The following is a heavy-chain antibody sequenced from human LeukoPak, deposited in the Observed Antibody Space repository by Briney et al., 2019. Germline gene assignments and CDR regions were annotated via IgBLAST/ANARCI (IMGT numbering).Heavy chain of an antibody. Sequence: GGSLRLSCAASGFSLSDHYMDWVRQAPGKGLEWVGRISDKADGYTTEYAASVKGRFTVSRDDSKNSLYLQMNSLKTEDTAVYFCARDRSPGGYDYWGQGTLVTVSS. CDR1: GFSLSDHY. J-gene: IGHJ4*02. D-gene: IGHD1-14*01. CDR3: ARDRSPGGYDY. CDR2: ISDKADGYTT. V-gene: IGHV3-72*01.